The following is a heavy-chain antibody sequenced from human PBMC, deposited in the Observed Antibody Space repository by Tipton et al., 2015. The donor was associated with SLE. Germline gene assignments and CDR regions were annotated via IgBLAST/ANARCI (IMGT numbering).Heavy chain of an antibody. D-gene: IGHD5-24*01. Sequence: TLSLTCTVSGGSISSSSYYWGWIRQPPGKGLEWIGSIYYSGSTYYNPSLKSRVTISVDTSKNQFSLKLSSVTAADTAVYYCARESYNLLYYFYYMDVWGKGTTVTVSS. CDR1: GGSISSSSYY. CDR3: ARESYNLLYYFYYMDV. J-gene: IGHJ6*03. CDR2: IYYSGST. V-gene: IGHV4-39*07.